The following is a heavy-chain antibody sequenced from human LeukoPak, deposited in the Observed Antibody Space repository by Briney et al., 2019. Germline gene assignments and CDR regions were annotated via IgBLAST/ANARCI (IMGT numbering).Heavy chain of an antibody. J-gene: IGHJ2*01. CDR1: GASISSGSNY. CDR2: IYHAGSK. V-gene: IGHV4-39*01. Sequence: SETLSLTCSVSGASISSGSNYWGWIRQSPGKGLEWIGTIYHAGSKYYNPSLESRFAIYVDTSKNQFYLELTSVTAADTGVYYCARRESHSYAENWYFDLWGRGTLVTVSS. D-gene: IGHD5-18*01. CDR3: ARRESHSYAENWYFDL.